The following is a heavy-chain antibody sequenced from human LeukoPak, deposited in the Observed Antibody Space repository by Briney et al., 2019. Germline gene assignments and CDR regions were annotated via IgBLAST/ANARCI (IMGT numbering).Heavy chain of an antibody. CDR1: GFTFSSYS. Sequence: PGGALRLSCAASGFTFSSYSMNWVRQAPGKGLEWVSSISSSSSYIYYADSVKGRFTISRDNAKTSLYLQMNRLSAEDPAVSYCARDRIVVVPAAYMDDAFDIWGQGTMVTVSS. D-gene: IGHD2-2*01. V-gene: IGHV3-21*01. CDR2: ISSSSSYI. J-gene: IGHJ3*02. CDR3: ARDRIVVVPAAYMDDAFDI.